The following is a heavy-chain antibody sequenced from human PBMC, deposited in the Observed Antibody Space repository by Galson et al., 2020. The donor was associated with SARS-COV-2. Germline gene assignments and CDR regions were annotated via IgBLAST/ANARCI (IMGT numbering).Heavy chain of an antibody. CDR3: ARDLAVYCSSTSCYRAGDAFDI. CDR1: GGSFSGYY. J-gene: IGHJ3*02. Sequence: SETLSLTCAVYGGSFSGYYWSWIRQPPGKGLEWIGEINHSGSTNYNPSLKSRVTISVDTSKNQFSLKLSSVTAADTAVYYCARDLAVYCSSTSCYRAGDAFDIWGQGTKVTVSS. V-gene: IGHV4-34*01. CDR2: INHSGST. D-gene: IGHD2-2*02.